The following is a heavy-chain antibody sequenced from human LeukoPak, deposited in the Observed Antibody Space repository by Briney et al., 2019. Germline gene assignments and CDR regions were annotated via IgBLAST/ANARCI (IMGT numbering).Heavy chain of an antibody. Sequence: GGSLRLSCAASGFTFDDYGMRLVRQAPGKGLEWVSGINWNGGSTGYADSVKGRFTISRDNAKNSLYLQMNSLRAEDTALYYCARDGIAVAGVYYFDYWGQGTLVTVSS. J-gene: IGHJ4*02. CDR1: GFTFDDYG. D-gene: IGHD6-19*01. CDR3: ARDGIAVAGVYYFDY. CDR2: INWNGGST. V-gene: IGHV3-20*04.